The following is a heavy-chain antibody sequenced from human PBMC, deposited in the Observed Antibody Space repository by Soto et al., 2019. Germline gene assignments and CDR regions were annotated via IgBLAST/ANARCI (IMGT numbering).Heavy chain of an antibody. J-gene: IGHJ4*02. CDR2: VIPILGMA. Sequence: QVQLVQSGAEVKKPGSSVKVSCTASEGTFNSYTISWVRQAPGQGLEWMGRVIPILGMANFAQKFQGRVMITADESTSTAYMVLSSLRSDDTAVYYCATTYGAGSTHFDYWGQGTLVTVSS. CDR1: EGTFNSYT. V-gene: IGHV1-69*02. D-gene: IGHD3-10*01. CDR3: ATTYGAGSTHFDY.